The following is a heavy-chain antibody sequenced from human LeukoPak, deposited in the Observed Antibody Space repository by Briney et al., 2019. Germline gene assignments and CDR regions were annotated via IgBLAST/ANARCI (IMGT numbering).Heavy chain of an antibody. J-gene: IGHJ1*01. D-gene: IGHD1-26*01. V-gene: IGHV1-2*02. CDR3: ARDSVGAFLWDH. Sequence: ASVKVSCKAAGYTVTGYDMHWVRHAPGQGLGGMGWINPNSGGTNYAQQFQGRVTMTRDTSISTAYMELSRLRSDDTAVYYCARDSVGAFLWDHWGQGTLVTVSS. CDR2: INPNSGGT. CDR1: GYTVTGYD.